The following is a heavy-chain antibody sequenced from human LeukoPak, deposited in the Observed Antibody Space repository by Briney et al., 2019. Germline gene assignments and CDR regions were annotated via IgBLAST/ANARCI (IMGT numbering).Heavy chain of an antibody. CDR3: AKDRPNYYESNGDYYRRNGDS. CDR1: GFTFSIYA. CDR2: ITSRDGGT. J-gene: IGHJ5*01. V-gene: IGHV3-23*01. Sequence: GGSLRLSCAASGFTFSIYAMSWVRQAPGKGLEWVSSITSRDGGTFYTDPVKGRFTISRDNSKNMLYLQMNSLRAEDTAMYYCAKDRPNYYESNGDYYRRNGDSWGQGTLVTVSS. D-gene: IGHD3-22*01.